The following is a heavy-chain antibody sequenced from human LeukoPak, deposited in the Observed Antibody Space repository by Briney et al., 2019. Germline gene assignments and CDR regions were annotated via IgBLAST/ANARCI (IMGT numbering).Heavy chain of an antibody. Sequence: SETLSLTCTVSGGSISSSSYYWGWIRQPPGEGLEWIGSIYYIGSAHYNPSLKSRVSISVDTSKNQFSLKLSSVTAADTAVYYCARNATVTTPKRAYNWFDPWGQGTLVTVSS. CDR1: GGSISSSSYY. CDR3: ARNATVTTPKRAYNWFDP. J-gene: IGHJ5*02. V-gene: IGHV4-39*01. CDR2: IYYIGSA. D-gene: IGHD4-17*01.